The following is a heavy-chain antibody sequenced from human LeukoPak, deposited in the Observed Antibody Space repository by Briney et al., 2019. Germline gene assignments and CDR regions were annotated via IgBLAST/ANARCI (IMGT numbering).Heavy chain of an antibody. CDR1: GFTFSTYA. CDR3: GREEYYFDY. CDR2: ISYDGSNK. V-gene: IGHV3-30*04. J-gene: IGHJ4*02. D-gene: IGHD2/OR15-2a*01. Sequence: GRSLRLSCAASGFTFSTYAMHWVRQAPGRGLAWVAVISYDGSNKYYADSVKGRFTISRDNSKNTLYLQMNSLRAEDTAVYYCGREEYYFDYWGQGTLVTVSS.